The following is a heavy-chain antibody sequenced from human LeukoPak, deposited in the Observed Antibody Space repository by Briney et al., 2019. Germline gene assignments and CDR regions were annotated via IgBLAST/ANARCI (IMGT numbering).Heavy chain of an antibody. J-gene: IGHJ4*02. CDR2: IYYSGTT. D-gene: IGHD3-22*01. Sequence: SETLSLTCSVSGGSISSSSYYWGWVRQPPAKGLEWIGAIYYSGTTNYNPSLMSRVTISVDKSKNQFSLKMNSVTAADTAIYFCARGHYDSNGYYSDYFDSWSQGTLVTVSS. CDR1: GGSISSSSYY. V-gene: IGHV4-39*07. CDR3: ARGHYDSNGYYSDYFDS.